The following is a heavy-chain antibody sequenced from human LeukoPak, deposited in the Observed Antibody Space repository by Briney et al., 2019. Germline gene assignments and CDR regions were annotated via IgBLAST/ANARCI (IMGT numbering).Heavy chain of an antibody. CDR1: GGSISSYY. CDR2: MYYSGRT. CDR3: ARRGPGGVVS. D-gene: IGHD3-3*01. V-gene: IGHV4-59*08. Sequence: PSETLSLTCTVSGGSISSYYWSWIRQPPGKGLEWIGYMYYSGRTNYNPSLKSRVTISVDTSKNQLSLKLNSVTAADTAIYYCARRGPGGVVSWGQGTLVTVSS. J-gene: IGHJ4*02.